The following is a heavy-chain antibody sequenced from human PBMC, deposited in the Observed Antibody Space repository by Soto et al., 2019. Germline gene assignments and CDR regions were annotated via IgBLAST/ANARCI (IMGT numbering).Heavy chain of an antibody. D-gene: IGHD2-15*01. CDR3: ASLGYCSGGSCEKNFDY. J-gene: IGHJ4*02. CDR1: GYTFTSYY. Sequence: GASVKVSCKASGYTFTSYYMHWVRQAPGQGLEWMGIINPSGGSTSYAQKFQGRVTMTRDTSTSTVYMELSSLRSEDTAVYYCASLGYCSGGSCEKNFDYWGQGTLVTVSS. V-gene: IGHV1-46*03. CDR2: INPSGGST.